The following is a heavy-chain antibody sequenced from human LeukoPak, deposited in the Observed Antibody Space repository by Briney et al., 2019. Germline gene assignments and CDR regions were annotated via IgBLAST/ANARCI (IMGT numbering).Heavy chain of an antibody. J-gene: IGHJ6*02. V-gene: IGHV3-48*03. Sequence: QAGGSLRLPCAASGFTFSSYEMNWVRHAPGKGLEWVSYISSSGSTIYYADSVKGRFTISRDNAKNSLYLQMNSLRAEDTAVYYCARIAVAGDPYYYYYGMDVWGQGTTVTVSS. CDR2: ISSSGSTI. CDR3: ARIAVAGDPYYYYYGMDV. D-gene: IGHD6-19*01. CDR1: GFTFSSYE.